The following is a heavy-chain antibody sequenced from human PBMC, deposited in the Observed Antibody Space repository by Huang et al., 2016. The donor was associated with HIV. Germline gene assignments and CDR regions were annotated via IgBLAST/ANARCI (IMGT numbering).Heavy chain of an antibody. D-gene: IGHD3-22*01. CDR3: ARDPRIQSWLNFFDY. Sequence: EVQLVESGGGLVQPGGSLRLSCAASGFSISSYWMHWVRKAPGKGQVWVSHINSDGSSTSYADSVKGRFTISRDNAKNTLYLQMNSLRAEDTAVYYCARDPRIQSWLNFFDYWGQGTLVSVSS. CDR1: GFSISSYW. J-gene: IGHJ4*02. CDR2: INSDGSST. V-gene: IGHV3-74*01.